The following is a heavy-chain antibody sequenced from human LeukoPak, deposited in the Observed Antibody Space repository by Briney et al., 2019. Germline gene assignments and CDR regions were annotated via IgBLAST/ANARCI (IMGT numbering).Heavy chain of an antibody. D-gene: IGHD3-10*01. CDR2: IYYSGST. J-gene: IGHJ4*02. Sequence: SEILSLTCTISGGSISTYYWNWVRQPPGKGLEWIGYIYYSGSTNYNPSLKSRVTISVDTSKNQFSLKLRSVTAADTAVYYCAREYGSGSYRSRLFDYWGQGTLVTVSS. CDR3: AREYGSGSYRSRLFDY. V-gene: IGHV4-59*01. CDR1: GGSISTYY.